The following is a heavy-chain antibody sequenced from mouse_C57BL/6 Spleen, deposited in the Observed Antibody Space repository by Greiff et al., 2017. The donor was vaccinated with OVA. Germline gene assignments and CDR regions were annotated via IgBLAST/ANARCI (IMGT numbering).Heavy chain of an antibody. CDR2: INPNNGGT. CDR3: ARHYYGSRYFDY. Sequence: EVQLQQSGPELVKPGASVKIPCKASGYTFTDYYMDWVKQSPGKSLEWIGDINPNNGGTIYNQKFKGKATLTVDKSSSTAYMELRSLTSEDTAVYYCARHYYGSRYFDYWGQGTTLTVSS. V-gene: IGHV1-18*01. D-gene: IGHD1-1*01. CDR1: GYTFTDYY. J-gene: IGHJ2*01.